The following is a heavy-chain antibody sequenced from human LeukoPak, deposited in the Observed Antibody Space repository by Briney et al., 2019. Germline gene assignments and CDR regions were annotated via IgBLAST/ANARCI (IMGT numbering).Heavy chain of an antibody. Sequence: GGSLRLSCAASGFTFSSYAMSWVRQAPGKGLEWVSAISGSGGSTYYADSVKGRFTISRDNSKNTLYLQMNSLRAEATAVYYCAKGPIAAAGEYYFDYWGQGTLVTVSS. J-gene: IGHJ4*02. CDR3: AKGPIAAAGEYYFDY. CDR1: GFTFSSYA. V-gene: IGHV3-23*01. D-gene: IGHD6-13*01. CDR2: ISGSGGST.